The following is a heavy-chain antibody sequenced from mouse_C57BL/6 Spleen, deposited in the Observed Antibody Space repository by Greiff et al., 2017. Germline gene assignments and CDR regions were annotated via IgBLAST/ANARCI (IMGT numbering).Heavy chain of an antibody. D-gene: IGHD2-3*01. CDR3: ARDGGPYAMDY. Sequence: VQLKESGPELVKPGASVKISCKASGYAFSSSWMNWVKQRPGKGLEWIGRIYPGDGDTNYNGKFKGKATLTADKSSSTAYMQLSSLTSEDSAVYFCARDGGPYAMDYWGQGTSVTVSS. V-gene: IGHV1-82*01. CDR2: IYPGDGDT. J-gene: IGHJ4*01. CDR1: GYAFSSSW.